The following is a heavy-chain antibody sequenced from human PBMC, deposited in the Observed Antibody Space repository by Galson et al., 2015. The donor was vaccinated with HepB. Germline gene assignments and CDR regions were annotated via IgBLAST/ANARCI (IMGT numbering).Heavy chain of an antibody. V-gene: IGHV3-48*02. CDR2: ISSSSSTI. D-gene: IGHD3-10*01. CDR3: ARTYYYGSGVADASPEIDY. CDR1: GFTFSSYS. J-gene: IGHJ4*02. Sequence: SLRLSCAASGFTFSSYSMNWVRQAPGKGLEWVSYISSSSSTIYYADSVKGRFTISRDNAKNSLYLQMNSLRDEDTAVYYCARTYYYGSGVADASPEIDYWGQGTLVTVSS.